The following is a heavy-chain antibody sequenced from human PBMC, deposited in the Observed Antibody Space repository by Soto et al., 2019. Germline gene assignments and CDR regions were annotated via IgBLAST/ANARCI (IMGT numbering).Heavy chain of an antibody. CDR2: INHSGST. D-gene: IGHD3-10*01. CDR1: GGSFSGYY. V-gene: IGHV4-34*01. J-gene: IGHJ5*02. Sequence: SETLSLTCAVYGGSFSGYYWSWIRQPPGKGLEWIGEINHSGSTDYNPSLKSRVTISVDTFKNQFSLKLSSVTAADTAVYYCARSPPGGSGSYYNVVRWFDPWGQGTLVTVSS. CDR3: ARSPPGGSGSYYNVVRWFDP.